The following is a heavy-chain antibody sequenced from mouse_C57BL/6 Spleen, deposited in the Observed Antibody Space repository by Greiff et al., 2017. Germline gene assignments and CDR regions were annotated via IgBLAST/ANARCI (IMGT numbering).Heavy chain of an antibody. CDR1: GYTFTSYW. CDR2: IDPSDSET. CDR3: ARDFVAYYGSSLDY. J-gene: IGHJ2*01. D-gene: IGHD1-1*01. V-gene: IGHV1-52*01. Sequence: VQLQQPGAELVRPGSSVKLSCKASGYTFTSYWMHWVKQRPIQGLEWIGNIDPSDSETHYNQKFKDKATLTVDKSSSTAYMQLRSLTSKDSAVYYCARDFVAYYGSSLDYWGQGTTLTGSS.